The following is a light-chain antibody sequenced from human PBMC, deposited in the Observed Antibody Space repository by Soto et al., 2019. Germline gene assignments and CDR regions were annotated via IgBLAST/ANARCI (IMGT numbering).Light chain of an antibody. Sequence: DIVLTQSPDCLSLSPGERATLSCRASQSVSGFLAWYQQKRGQAPRLLIYDASKRATGIPARFSGSGSGTDFTLTISSLEPEDSAVYYCQQRSNWFTFGQGTQREIK. CDR3: QQRSNWFT. CDR1: QSVSGF. CDR2: DAS. V-gene: IGKV3-11*01. J-gene: IGKJ5*01.